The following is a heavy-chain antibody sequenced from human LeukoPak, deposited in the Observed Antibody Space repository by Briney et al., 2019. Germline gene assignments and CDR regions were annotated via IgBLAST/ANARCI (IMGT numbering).Heavy chain of an antibody. J-gene: IGHJ4*02. V-gene: IGHV4-34*01. CDR1: GGSFSGYY. CDR3: ARHGSRVMATIEDS. D-gene: IGHD5-12*01. Sequence: SETLSLTCAVYGGSFSGYYWSWIRQPPGKGLEWIGEINHSGSTNYNPSLKSRVTISVDTSKNQFSLQLSSVTAADTAVYYCARHGSRVMATIEDSWGQGTLVIVSS. CDR2: INHSGST.